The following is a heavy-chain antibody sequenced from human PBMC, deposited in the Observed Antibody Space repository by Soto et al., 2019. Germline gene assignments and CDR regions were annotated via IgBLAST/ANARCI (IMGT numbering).Heavy chain of an antibody. Sequence: GGSLRLSCAASGFTFTDYWTHWVRQAPGKGLVWVSRINSDGSRTSYADSVTGRFAISRDNAKNTLYLQMNSLRVEDTALYYCARETYRGFYFDYWGQGTLVTVSS. J-gene: IGHJ4*02. D-gene: IGHD4-4*01. CDR2: INSDGSRT. V-gene: IGHV3-74*01. CDR1: GFTFTDYW. CDR3: ARETYRGFYFDY.